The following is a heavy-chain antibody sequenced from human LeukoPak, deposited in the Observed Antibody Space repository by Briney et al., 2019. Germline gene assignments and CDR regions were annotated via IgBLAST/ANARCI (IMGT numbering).Heavy chain of an antibody. Sequence: GGSLRLSCAASGFTFSDYYMSWIRQAPGKGLEWVSYSSSSGDTRYYADSVKGRFTISRDNAKNSLYLQMNSLRAEDTAVYYCARFKLSSGYDPFDYWGQGTLVTVSS. CDR3: ARFKLSSGYDPFDY. CDR2: SSSSGDTR. V-gene: IGHV3-11*04. J-gene: IGHJ4*02. CDR1: GFTFSDYY. D-gene: IGHD5-12*01.